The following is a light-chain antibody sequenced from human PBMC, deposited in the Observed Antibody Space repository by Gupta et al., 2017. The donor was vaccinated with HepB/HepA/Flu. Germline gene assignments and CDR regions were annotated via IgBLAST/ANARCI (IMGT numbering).Light chain of an antibody. CDR2: WAS. Sequence: DIVMTQSPDSLAVSLGERATINCKSSQNLLYANNKDYLAWYQKKPGQPPKLLISWASTRESGVTDRFSGSGSRTDFTLTISGLQADDVAVYYCQQYYDIPITFGQGTRLEIK. CDR3: QQYYDIPIT. CDR1: QNLLYANNKDY. J-gene: IGKJ5*01. V-gene: IGKV4-1*01.